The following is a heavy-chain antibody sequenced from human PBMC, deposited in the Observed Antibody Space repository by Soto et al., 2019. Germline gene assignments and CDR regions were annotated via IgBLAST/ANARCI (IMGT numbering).Heavy chain of an antibody. Sequence: QVQLVESGGGVVQPGRSLRLSCAASGFTFSSYAMHWVRQAPGKGLEWVAVISYDGSNKYYADSVKGRFTISRDNSKNTLYLQMNSLRAEDTAVYYCASCSLPFGELYNPYFDYWGQGTLVTVSS. CDR1: GFTFSSYA. V-gene: IGHV3-30-3*01. J-gene: IGHJ4*02. D-gene: IGHD3-10*01. CDR3: ASCSLPFGELYNPYFDY. CDR2: ISYDGSNK.